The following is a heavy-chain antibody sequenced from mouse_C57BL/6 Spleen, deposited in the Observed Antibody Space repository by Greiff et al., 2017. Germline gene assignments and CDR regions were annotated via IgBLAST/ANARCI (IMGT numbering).Heavy chain of an antibody. CDR2: IRSKSNNYAT. CDR1: GFSFNTYA. CDR3: VRQSLLDAY. J-gene: IGHJ3*01. Sequence: EVQRVESGGGLVQPKGSLKLSCAASGFSFNTYAMNWVRQAPGKGLEWVARIRSKSNNYATYYADSVKDRFTISRDDSESMLYLQMNNLKTEDTAMYYCVRQSLLDAYWGQGTLVTVSA. D-gene: IGHD2-10*01. V-gene: IGHV10-1*01.